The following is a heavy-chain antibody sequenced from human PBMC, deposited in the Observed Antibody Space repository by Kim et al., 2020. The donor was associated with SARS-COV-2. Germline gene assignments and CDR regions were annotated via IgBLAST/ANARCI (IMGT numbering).Heavy chain of an antibody. V-gene: IGHV4-34*01. J-gene: IGHJ5*02. CDR2: INHSGST. Sequence: SETLSLTCAVYGGSFSGYYWSWIRQPPGKGLEWVGEINHSGSTNYNPSLKSRVTISVDTSKNQFSLNLSSVTAADTAVYYCARGRTHLWFDPWGQGTLV. CDR3: ARGRTHLWFDP. D-gene: IGHD3-3*01. CDR1: GGSFSGYY.